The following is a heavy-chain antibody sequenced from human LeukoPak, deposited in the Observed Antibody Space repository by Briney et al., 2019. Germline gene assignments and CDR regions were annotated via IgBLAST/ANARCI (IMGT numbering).Heavy chain of an antibody. CDR1: GYTFTNYT. J-gene: IGHJ4*02. Sequence: GASVKVSCKASGYTFTNYTLNWVRQAPGQRLEWMGWINAGNGNTRYSQRFQGRVTITRDTSASTAYMELSSLTSEDTAVYYCARGRWSATTASYYLDFWGQGTLVTVSS. CDR3: ARGRWSATTASYYLDF. V-gene: IGHV1-3*01. CDR2: INAGNGNT. D-gene: IGHD5-24*01.